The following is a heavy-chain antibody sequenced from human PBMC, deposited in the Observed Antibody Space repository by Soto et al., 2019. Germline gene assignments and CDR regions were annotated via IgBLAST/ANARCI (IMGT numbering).Heavy chain of an antibody. Sequence: EVQLLESGGGLVRPGGSLRLSCVGSTFTFTDYAMSWVRQAPGEGLEWVSGISGSGGTTYYAESVKGRFSISRDNSKNTLYLHLNNLRVEDTAIYYCATISDRGIAAALDSWGQGTLVTVSS. J-gene: IGHJ4*02. CDR1: TFTFTDYA. CDR3: ATISDRGIAAALDS. V-gene: IGHV3-23*01. CDR2: ISGSGGTT. D-gene: IGHD6-13*01.